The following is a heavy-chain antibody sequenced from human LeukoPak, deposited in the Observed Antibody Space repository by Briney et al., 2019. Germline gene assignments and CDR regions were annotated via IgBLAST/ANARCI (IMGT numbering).Heavy chain of an antibody. V-gene: IGHV3-30-3*01. CDR3: ARRPPYSSSWVQLDY. J-gene: IGHJ4*02. CDR1: GFTFSSYG. CDR2: ISYDGSNK. D-gene: IGHD6-13*01. Sequence: GRSLRLSCAASGFTFSSYGMHWVRQAPGKGLEWVAFISYDGSNKYYADSVKGRFTISRDNSKNTLYLQMNSLRAEDTAVYYCARRPPYSSSWVQLDYWGQRTLVTVS.